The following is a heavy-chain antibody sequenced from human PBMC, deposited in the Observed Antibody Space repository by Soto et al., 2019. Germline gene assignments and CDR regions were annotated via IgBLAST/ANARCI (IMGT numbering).Heavy chain of an antibody. J-gene: IGHJ4*02. CDR3: ARGLTIFGVVIGY. D-gene: IGHD3-3*01. CDR1: GYTFTNYV. CDR2: INSGNGNT. V-gene: IGHV1-3*01. Sequence: ASVKVSCKTFGYTFTNYVVDWVRQAPGQGLEWMGWINSGNGNTKYSEKFQGRVTITRDTSASTAYMELNSLTSEDTAVYYCARGLTIFGVVIGYWGQGTLVTVSS.